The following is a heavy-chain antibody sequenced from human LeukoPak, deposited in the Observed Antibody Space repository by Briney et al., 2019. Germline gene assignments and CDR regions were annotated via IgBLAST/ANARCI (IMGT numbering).Heavy chain of an antibody. D-gene: IGHD6-19*01. J-gene: IGHJ4*02. V-gene: IGHV3-7*01. CDR2: MKQDGSEQ. CDR3: AKDLDSSGWVPDY. CDR1: GLTFSGYS. Sequence: GGSLRLSCAASGLTFSGYSMSWVRQAPGKGLEWVANMKQDGSEQYYADSVKGRFTISRDNSKNTLYLQMNSLRAEDTAVYYCAKDLDSSGWVPDYWGQGTLVTVSS.